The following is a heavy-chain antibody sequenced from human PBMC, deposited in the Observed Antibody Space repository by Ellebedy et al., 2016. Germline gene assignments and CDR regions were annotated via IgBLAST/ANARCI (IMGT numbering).Heavy chain of an antibody. J-gene: IGHJ4*02. CDR3: RQGHYFDQ. CDR1: GFTFSNYF. V-gene: IGHV3-23*01. CDR2: ISGAGYTT. Sequence: GESLKIPXATSGFTFSNYFMTWIRRAPGKGLEWVATISGAGYTTFFADSVKGRFTISRDNSKNTLYLQMNNLRVEDTALYYCRQGHYFDQWGQGALVTVSS.